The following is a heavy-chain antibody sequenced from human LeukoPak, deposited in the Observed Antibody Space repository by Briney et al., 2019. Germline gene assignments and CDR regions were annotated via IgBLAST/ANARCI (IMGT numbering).Heavy chain of an antibody. CDR1: GFTFSSYG. V-gene: IGHV3-30*02. J-gene: IGHJ6*04. Sequence: PGGSLRLSCAASGFTFSSYGMHWVRQAPGKGLEWVAVIWYGGSNKYYADSVKGRFTISRDNSKNTLYLQMNSLRAEDTAVYYCAKEHCSSTSCYTRTMDVWGKGTTVTVSS. CDR3: AKEHCSSTSCYTRTMDV. CDR2: IWYGGSNK. D-gene: IGHD2-2*02.